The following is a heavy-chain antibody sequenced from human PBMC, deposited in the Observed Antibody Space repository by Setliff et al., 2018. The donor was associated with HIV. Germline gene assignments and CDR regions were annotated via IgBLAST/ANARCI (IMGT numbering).Heavy chain of an antibody. Sequence: SETLSLTCAVYGGSFSGYFWTWIRQPPGKGLEWIGEINHSGTTNYNPSLKSRLTMSVDTSKNQFSLRLSSVTAADTAVYYCAGGPGTTSIDYWAQGTLVTVSS. CDR1: GGSFSGYF. V-gene: IGHV4-34*01. D-gene: IGHD1-26*01. CDR2: INHSGTT. CDR3: AGGPGTTSIDY. J-gene: IGHJ4*02.